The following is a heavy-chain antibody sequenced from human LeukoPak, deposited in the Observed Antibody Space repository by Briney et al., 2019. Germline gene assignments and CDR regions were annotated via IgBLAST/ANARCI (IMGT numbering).Heavy chain of an antibody. CDR3: ARALKYCSSTSCFGRSYAFDI. D-gene: IGHD2-2*01. CDR1: GFTFSSYD. Sequence: GGSLRLSCAASGFTFSSYDMHWVRQATGKGLEWVSAIGTAGDTYYPGSVKGRFTISRENAKNSLYLQMNSLRAGDTAVYYCARALKYCSSTSCFGRSYAFDIWGQGTMVIVSS. CDR2: IGTAGDT. V-gene: IGHV3-13*01. J-gene: IGHJ3*02.